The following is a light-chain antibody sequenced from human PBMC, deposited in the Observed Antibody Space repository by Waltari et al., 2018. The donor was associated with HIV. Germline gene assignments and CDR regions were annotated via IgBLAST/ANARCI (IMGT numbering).Light chain of an antibody. CDR3: QQDGSSPLWT. CDR1: QSVSSSF. J-gene: IGKJ1*01. Sequence: EIVLTQSPGTLSLSPGERATLSCRASQSVSSSFLAWYQQNPGQAPRLLIYGASSRATGIPDRFSGSGSGTDFTLTISRLEPEDFAVYYCQQDGSSPLWTFGQGTKVEIK. V-gene: IGKV3-20*01. CDR2: GAS.